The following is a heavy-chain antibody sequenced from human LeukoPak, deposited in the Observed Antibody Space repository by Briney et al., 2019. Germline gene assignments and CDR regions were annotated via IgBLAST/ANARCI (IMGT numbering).Heavy chain of an antibody. J-gene: IGHJ4*02. CDR2: INPNSGGT. V-gene: IGHV1-2*02. CDR3: ARDLGPGYCSGGSCYELYYFDY. D-gene: IGHD2-15*01. Sequence: ASVKVSCKASGYTFTGYYMHWVRQAPGQGLEWTGWINPNSGGTNYAQKFQGRVTMTRDTSISTAYMELSRLRSDDTAVYYCARDLGPGYCSGGSCYELYYFDYWGRGTLVTVSS. CDR1: GYTFTGYY.